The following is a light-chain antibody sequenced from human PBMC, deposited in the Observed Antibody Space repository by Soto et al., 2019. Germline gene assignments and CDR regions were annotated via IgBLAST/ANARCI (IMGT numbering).Light chain of an antibody. Sequence: EIVLTQSPGTLSLSPGERATLSCRASQSVNSSSIAWYQQNPGQAPRLLIYVASSRATGIPDRFGGSGSGTDFTLTISRLEPEDFAVYYCQQYGSSPRTFGQGTKVEVK. CDR1: QSVNSSS. CDR2: VAS. V-gene: IGKV3-20*01. J-gene: IGKJ1*01. CDR3: QQYGSSPRT.